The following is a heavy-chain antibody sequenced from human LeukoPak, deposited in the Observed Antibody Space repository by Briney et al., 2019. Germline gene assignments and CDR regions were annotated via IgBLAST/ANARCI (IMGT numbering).Heavy chain of an antibody. CDR3: ARIRDFGASYHYFYMDV. D-gene: IGHD4-17*01. Sequence: GGSLRLSCAASGFTFSSCSMNWVRQAPGKGLEWVSAISSDSSYKYYADSVRGRFTISRDNAKNSLYLQMNSLRAEDTAVYYCARIRDFGASYHYFYMDVWGKGTTVTVSS. V-gene: IGHV3-21*01. CDR2: ISSDSSYK. J-gene: IGHJ6*03. CDR1: GFTFSSCS.